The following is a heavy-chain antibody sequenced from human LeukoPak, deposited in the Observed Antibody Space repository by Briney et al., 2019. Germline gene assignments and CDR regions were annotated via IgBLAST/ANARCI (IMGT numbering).Heavy chain of an antibody. CDR1: GGTFSSYA. Sequence: SVKVSCTASGGTFSSYAISWVRQAPGHGLEWMGGIIPIFGTANYAQKFQGRVTITADESTSTAYMELSSLRSEDTAVYYCARLDTAMVDFDYWGQGTLVTVSS. V-gene: IGHV1-69*13. CDR2: IIPIFGTA. CDR3: ARLDTAMVDFDY. D-gene: IGHD5-18*01. J-gene: IGHJ4*02.